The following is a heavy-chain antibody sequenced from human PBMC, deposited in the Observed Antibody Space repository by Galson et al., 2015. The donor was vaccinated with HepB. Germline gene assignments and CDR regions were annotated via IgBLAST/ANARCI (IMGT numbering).Heavy chain of an antibody. CDR2: ISSSSSYI. V-gene: IGHV3-21*01. J-gene: IGHJ4*02. CDR3: ARLTGGGPRGYSYGNLDY. CDR1: GFTFSSYS. D-gene: IGHD5-18*01. Sequence: SLRLSCAASGFTFSSYSMNWVRQAPGKGLEWVSSISSSSSYIYYADSVKGRFTISRDNAKNSLYLQMNSLRAEDTAVYYCARLTGGGPRGYSYGNLDYWGQGTLVTVSS.